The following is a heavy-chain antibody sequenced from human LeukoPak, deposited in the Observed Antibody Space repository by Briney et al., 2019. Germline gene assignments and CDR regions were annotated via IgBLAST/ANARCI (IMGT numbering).Heavy chain of an antibody. CDR3: AKGEYYDFWSGYYGFDY. CDR1: GFTFDDYA. CDR2: ISGSGGST. Sequence: GGSLRLSCAASGFTFDDYAMSWVRQAPGKGLEWVSAISGSGGSTYYADSVKGRFTISRDNSKNTLYLQMNSLRAEDTAVYYCAKGEYYDFWSGYYGFDYWGQGTLVTVSS. V-gene: IGHV3-23*01. J-gene: IGHJ4*02. D-gene: IGHD3-3*01.